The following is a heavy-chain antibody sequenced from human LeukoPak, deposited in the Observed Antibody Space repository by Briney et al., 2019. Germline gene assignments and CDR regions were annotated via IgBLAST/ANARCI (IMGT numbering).Heavy chain of an antibody. CDR1: GFTFGDYA. J-gene: IGHJ5*01. Sequence: GGSLRLSCTASGFTFGDYAMSWFRQAPGKGLEWVSSISSSSSYIYYADSVKGRFTISRDNAKNSLYLQMNSLRAEDTAVYYCARGKQLWFVSWGQGTLVTVSS. V-gene: IGHV3-21*01. D-gene: IGHD5-18*01. CDR3: ARGKQLWFVS. CDR2: ISSSSSYI.